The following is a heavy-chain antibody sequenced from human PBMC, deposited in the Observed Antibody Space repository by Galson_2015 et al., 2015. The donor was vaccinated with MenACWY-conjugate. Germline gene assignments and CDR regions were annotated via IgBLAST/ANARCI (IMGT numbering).Heavy chain of an antibody. CDR1: GYTFTSYG. J-gene: IGHJ6*02. CDR3: ARLGGYRCSSTSCYNPYFYGMDV. Sequence: SVKVSCKASGYTFTSYGISWVRQAPGQGLEWMGWISAYNGNTNYAQKLQGRVTITADKSTSTAYMELSSLRSEDTAVYYCARLGGYRCSSTSCYNPYFYGMDVWGQGTTVTVSS. V-gene: IGHV1-18*01. D-gene: IGHD2-2*02. CDR2: ISAYNGNT.